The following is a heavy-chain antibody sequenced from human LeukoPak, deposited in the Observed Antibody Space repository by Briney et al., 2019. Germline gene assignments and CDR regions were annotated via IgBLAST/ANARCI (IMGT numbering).Heavy chain of an antibody. Sequence: GGSLRLSCAASGFTFSSYAMSWVRQAPGKGLEWVSAISGSGGSTYYADSVKGRFTISRDNSKNTLYLQMNSLGAEDTAVYYCAKDNWNDFRGYFDYWGQGTLVTVSS. CDR3: AKDNWNDFRGYFDY. J-gene: IGHJ4*02. V-gene: IGHV3-23*01. D-gene: IGHD1-20*01. CDR2: ISGSGGST. CDR1: GFTFSSYA.